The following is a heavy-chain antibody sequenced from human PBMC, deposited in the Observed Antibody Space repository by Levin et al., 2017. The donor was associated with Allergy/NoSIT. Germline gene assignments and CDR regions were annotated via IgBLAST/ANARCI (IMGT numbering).Heavy chain of an antibody. D-gene: IGHD4-23*01. CDR2: FDPEDGET. V-gene: IGHV1-24*01. J-gene: IGHJ4*02. CDR1: GYNLTELS. CDR3: ASPPNSVDGAGFFDY. Sequence: ASVKVSCKVSGYNLTELSMHWVRQAPGKGLEWMGGFDPEDGETIYAQKFQGRVTMTEDTSTDTAYMELSSLRSEDTAVYYCASPPNSVDGAGFFDYWGQGTLVTVSS.